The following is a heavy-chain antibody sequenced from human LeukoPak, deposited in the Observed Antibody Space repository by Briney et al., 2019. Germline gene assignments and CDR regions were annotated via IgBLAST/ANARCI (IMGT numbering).Heavy chain of an antibody. CDR2: IYSGGST. CDR3: ASHKYCSSTSCYGHDAFDI. CDR1: GFTVSSNY. Sequence: GGSLRLSCAASGFTVSSNYMSWVRQAPGKGLEWVSVIYSGGSTYYADSVKGRFTTSRDNSKNTLYLQMNSLRAEDTAVYYCASHKYCSSTSCYGHDAFDIWGQGTMVTVSS. D-gene: IGHD2-2*01. J-gene: IGHJ3*02. V-gene: IGHV3-53*01.